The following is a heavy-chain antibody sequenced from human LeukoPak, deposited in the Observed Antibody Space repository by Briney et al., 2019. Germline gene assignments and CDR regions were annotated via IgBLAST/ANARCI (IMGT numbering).Heavy chain of an antibody. D-gene: IGHD2-2*01. CDR3: ARAASDYGLSEDIVVVPAAKEWFDP. Sequence: PSETLSLTCTVSGGSISSYYWSWIRQPAGKGLEWIGRIYTSGSTNYNPPLKSRVTISVDKSKNQFSLKLSSVTAADTAVYYCARAASDYGLSEDIVVVPAAKEWFDPWGQGTLVTVSS. V-gene: IGHV4-4*07. CDR2: IYTSGST. J-gene: IGHJ5*02. CDR1: GGSISSYY.